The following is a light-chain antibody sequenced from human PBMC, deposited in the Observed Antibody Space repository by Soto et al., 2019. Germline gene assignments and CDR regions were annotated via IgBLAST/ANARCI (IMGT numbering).Light chain of an antibody. CDR3: QQYNNWPPFT. CDR2: GAS. V-gene: IGKV3-15*01. Sequence: EIVMTQSPATLSVSPGERVTLSCRASQSVVSDIAWYQQKPGQAPRLLIYGASTRATGIPARFSGSGSGTEFTLTISSLQSEDFAVYHCQQYNNWPPFTFGPGTKVDIK. J-gene: IGKJ3*01. CDR1: QSVVSD.